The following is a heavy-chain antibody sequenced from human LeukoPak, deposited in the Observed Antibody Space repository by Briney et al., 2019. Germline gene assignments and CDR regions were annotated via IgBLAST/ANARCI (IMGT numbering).Heavy chain of an antibody. V-gene: IGHV4-31*03. CDR1: GGSISSGGYY. CDR3: ARGVSSGSDY. J-gene: IGHJ4*02. CDR2: ISYSEST. D-gene: IGHD3-10*01. Sequence: SQTLSLTCTVSGGSISSGGYYWSWIRQHPGKGLEFIGYISYSESTYYKPSLRGRLTISFDTSENQFSLRLTSVTAADTAVYYCARGVSSGSDYWGQGALVTVSS.